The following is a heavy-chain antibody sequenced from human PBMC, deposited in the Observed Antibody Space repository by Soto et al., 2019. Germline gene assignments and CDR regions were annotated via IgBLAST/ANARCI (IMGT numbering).Heavy chain of an antibody. Sequence: GASVKVSCKASGYTFTSYGISWVRQAPGQGLEWMGWISAYNGNTNYAQKLQGRVTMTTDTSTSTAYMELRSLRSDDTAVYYCAVSVLRFLEWLSPAPGYNWFDPWGQGTLVTVSS. CDR3: AVSVLRFLEWLSPAPGYNWFDP. CDR2: ISAYNGNT. CDR1: GYTFTSYG. V-gene: IGHV1-18*04. J-gene: IGHJ5*02. D-gene: IGHD3-3*01.